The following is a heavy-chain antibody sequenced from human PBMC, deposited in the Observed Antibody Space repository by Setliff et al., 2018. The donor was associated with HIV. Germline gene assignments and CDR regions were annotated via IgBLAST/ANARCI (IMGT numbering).Heavy chain of an antibody. J-gene: IGHJ6*02. CDR1: SYSVTSGYY. D-gene: IGHD1-7*01. CDR2: FYHTGST. Sequence: SETLSLTCTVSSYSVTSGYYWAWIRQPPGKGLEWIGSFYHTGSTHYNPSLKSRTTMSLDTSRNQVSLKLSSVSAADTAVYYCARDQGLELRGDYYYYGMDVWGQGTTVTVSS. CDR3: ARDQGLELRGDYYYYGMDV. V-gene: IGHV4-38-2*02.